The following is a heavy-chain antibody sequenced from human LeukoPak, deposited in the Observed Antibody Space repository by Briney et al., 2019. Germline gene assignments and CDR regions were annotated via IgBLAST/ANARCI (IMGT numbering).Heavy chain of an antibody. J-gene: IGHJ4*02. CDR2: IYASGST. D-gene: IGHD3-22*01. Sequence: PSETLSLTCTVSGGSISNYYWNWIRQPAGKGLEWIGRIYASGSTNYNPSLKSRVTMSLDTSKNQFSLKLSSVTAADTAVYYCARAYDSSGYYYYWGQGTLVTVSS. CDR1: GGSISNYY. V-gene: IGHV4-4*07. CDR3: ARAYDSSGYYYY.